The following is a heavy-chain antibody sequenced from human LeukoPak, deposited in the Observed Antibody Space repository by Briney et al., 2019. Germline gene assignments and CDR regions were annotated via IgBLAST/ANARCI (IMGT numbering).Heavy chain of an antibody. CDR1: GFTFSSAA. D-gene: IGHD5-24*01. CDR3: AKDIQLST. V-gene: IGHV3-23*01. CDR2: IASSGGST. Sequence: GGSLRLSCAASGFTFSSAAMTWVRQAPGKGLEWVSLIASSGGSTYYADSVKGRFTISRDNSKNTLSLQMNSLRVEDTAIYYCAKDIQLSTWGLGTMVTVSS. J-gene: IGHJ3*01.